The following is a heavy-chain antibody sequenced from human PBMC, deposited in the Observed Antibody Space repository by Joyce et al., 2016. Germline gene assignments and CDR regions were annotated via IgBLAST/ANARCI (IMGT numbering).Heavy chain of an antibody. CDR2: INAGNGHT. D-gene: IGHD3-10*01. V-gene: IGHV1-3*01. CDR3: ARVRNAGSKQYVNYYFDY. J-gene: IGHJ4*02. Sequence: QVQLVQSGAEVKKPGASVKVSCKASGYTFTSYAMHWVHQAPGQRLEWMGWINAGNGHTKYSQKFQGRVTITRDTSASTAYMELSSLRSEDTAVYYCARVRNAGSKQYVNYYFDYWGQGTLVTVSS. CDR1: GYTFTSYA.